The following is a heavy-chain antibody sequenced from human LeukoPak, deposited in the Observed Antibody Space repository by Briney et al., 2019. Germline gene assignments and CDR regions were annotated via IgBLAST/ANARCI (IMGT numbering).Heavy chain of an antibody. Sequence: GGSLRLSCAASGFTFDDYAMHWVRQAPGKGLEWVSGISWNSSSICYADSVKGRFTISRDNAKNSLYLQMNSLRAEDTALYYCAKSRKSATQRAYCGGDCYDYYYGMDVWGQGTMVTVSS. CDR2: ISWNSSSI. J-gene: IGHJ6*02. V-gene: IGHV3-9*01. CDR3: AKSRKSATQRAYCGGDCYDYYYGMDV. CDR1: GFTFDDYA. D-gene: IGHD2-21*02.